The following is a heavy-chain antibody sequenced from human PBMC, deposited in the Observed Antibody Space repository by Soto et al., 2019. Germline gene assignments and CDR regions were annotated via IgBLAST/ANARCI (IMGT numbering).Heavy chain of an antibody. D-gene: IGHD6-13*01. CDR1: GGSISSYY. CDR3: ARGAYSSSWFDAFDI. Sequence: PLTCTVSGGSISSYYWSWIRQPPGKGLEWIGYIYYSGSTNYNPSLKSRVTISVDTSKNQFSLKLSSVTAADTAVYYCARGAYSSSWFDAFDIWGQGTMVTVSS. V-gene: IGHV4-59*01. J-gene: IGHJ3*02. CDR2: IYYSGST.